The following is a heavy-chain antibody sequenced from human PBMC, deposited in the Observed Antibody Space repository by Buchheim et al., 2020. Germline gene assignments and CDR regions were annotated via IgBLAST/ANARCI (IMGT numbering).Heavy chain of an antibody. CDR1: GFTFSSYA. Sequence: EVQLLESGGGLVQPGGSLRLSCAASGFTFSSYAMSGVRRAPGTGREWFSAFRDGGVSTYYADSVRGRFTISRHNSKNTLYLQMNSLRAEDTAVYYCAKTGYCSSTSCYGGAGYWGQGTL. CDR2: FRDGGVST. D-gene: IGHD2-2*01. V-gene: IGHV3-23*01. CDR3: AKTGYCSSTSCYGGAGY. J-gene: IGHJ4*02.